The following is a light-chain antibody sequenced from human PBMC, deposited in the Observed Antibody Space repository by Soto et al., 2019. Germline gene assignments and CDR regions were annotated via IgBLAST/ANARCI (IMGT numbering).Light chain of an antibody. CDR2: GAS. Sequence: EIVLTQSPGTLPLSPGERATLSCRASESLPRGSLAWYQQKPGQTTRLLIHGASSRATGIPDRFSGSGSGTDFTLTINRLEPEDFAVYWCQQYARSPWTFGQGTKVEIE. CDR3: QQYARSPWT. V-gene: IGKV3-20*01. CDR1: ESLPRGS. J-gene: IGKJ1*01.